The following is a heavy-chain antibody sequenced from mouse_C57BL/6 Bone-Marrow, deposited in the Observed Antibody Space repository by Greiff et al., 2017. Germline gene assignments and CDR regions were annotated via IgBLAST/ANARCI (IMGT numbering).Heavy chain of an antibody. CDR3: ARLEFYGSSGDWYFDV. Sequence: VQLQQSGPELVKPGASVKLSCKASGYTFTSYDINWVKQRPGQGLEWIGWISPRDGSTKYNEKFKGKATLTVDTSSSTAYMELHSLTSEDSAVYFCARLEFYGSSGDWYFDVWGTGTTVTVSS. CDR1: GYTFTSYD. J-gene: IGHJ1*03. V-gene: IGHV1-85*01. CDR2: ISPRDGST. D-gene: IGHD1-1*01.